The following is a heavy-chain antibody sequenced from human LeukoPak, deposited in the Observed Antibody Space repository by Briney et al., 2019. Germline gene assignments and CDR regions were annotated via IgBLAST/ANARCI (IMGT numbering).Heavy chain of an antibody. CDR2: IRPETGEP. D-gene: IGHD3-10*01. J-gene: IGHJ4*02. CDR3: ARYYGSGFH. CDR1: GFGLSVLS. Sequence: ASVKVSCKISGFGLSVLSIHWMRQAPGKGLEWVGGIRPETGEPIFAQKLQGRVTMTTDTSTSTAYMELRSLRSDDTAVYYCARYYGSGFHWGQGTLVTVSS. V-gene: IGHV1-24*01.